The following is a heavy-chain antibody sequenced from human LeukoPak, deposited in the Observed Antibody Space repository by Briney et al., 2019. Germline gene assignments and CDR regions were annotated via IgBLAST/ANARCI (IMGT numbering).Heavy chain of an antibody. D-gene: IGHD2-2*02. J-gene: IGHJ4*02. CDR2: ISWNSGSI. V-gene: IGHV3-9*01. CDR3: AKASCRSTSCYNTGGFDY. CDR1: GFTFDDYA. Sequence: GGSLRLSCAASGFTFDDYAMHWVRQAPGKGLEWVSGISWNSGSIGYADSVKGRFTISRDNAKNSLYLQMNSLRAEDTALYYCAKASCRSTSCYNTGGFDYWGQGTLVTVSS.